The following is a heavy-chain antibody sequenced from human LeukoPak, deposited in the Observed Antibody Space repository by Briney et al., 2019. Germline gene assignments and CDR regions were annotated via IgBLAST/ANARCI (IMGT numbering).Heavy chain of an antibody. CDR2: IKQDGSEK. J-gene: IGHJ3*02. CDR3: AREGPGGFDI. CDR1: GFTFSCYW. D-gene: IGHD3-10*01. V-gene: IGHV3-7*01. Sequence: PGGSLRLSCAASGFTFSCYWMSWVRQTPGKGLEWVANIKQDGSEKSSVDSVKGRFTISRDNAKNSLYVQMNSLRVEDTAVYYCAREGPGGFDIWGQGTMVTVSS.